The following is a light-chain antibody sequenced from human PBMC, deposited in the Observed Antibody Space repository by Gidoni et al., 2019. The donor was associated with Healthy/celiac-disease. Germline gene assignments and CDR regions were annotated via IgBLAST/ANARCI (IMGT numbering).Light chain of an antibody. Sequence: DIVMTPSPLSLPVTPGEPASISCRSSQSLLHSNGYNYLDWYLQKPGQSPQLLIYLGSNRASGVPERFSGSGSGTDFTLKISRVEAEDVGVYYCMQALQTPGTFGQGTKVEIK. CDR3: MQALQTPGT. V-gene: IGKV2-28*01. CDR1: QSLLHSNGYNY. J-gene: IGKJ1*01. CDR2: LGS.